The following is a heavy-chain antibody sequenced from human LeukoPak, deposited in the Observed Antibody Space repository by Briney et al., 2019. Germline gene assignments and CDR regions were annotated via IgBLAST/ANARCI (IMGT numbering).Heavy chain of an antibody. J-gene: IGHJ6*02. Sequence: ASVKVSCKVSGYTLTELSMHWVRQAPGKGLEWMGGFDPEDGETIYAQKFQGRVTMTEDTSTDTAYMELSSLRSEDTAVYYCPTVPVVYYYYGMDVWGQGTTVTVSS. CDR3: PTVPVVYYYYGMDV. CDR1: GYTLTELS. CDR2: FDPEDGET. V-gene: IGHV1-24*01. D-gene: IGHD4-23*01.